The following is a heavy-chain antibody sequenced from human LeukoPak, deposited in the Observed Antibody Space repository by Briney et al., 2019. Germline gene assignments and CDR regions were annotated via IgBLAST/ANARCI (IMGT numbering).Heavy chain of an antibody. D-gene: IGHD7-27*01. CDR3: ASRKLGNDY. J-gene: IGHJ4*02. CDR1: GGSINNYY. CDR2: IYYSGST. Sequence: SETLSLTCTVSGGSINNYYWTWIRQPPGKGLEWIGYIYYSGSTNYNPSLKSRVTISADTSKNQFSLKLISVTAADTAVYYCASRKLGNDYWGQGTLVTVSS. V-gene: IGHV4-59*01.